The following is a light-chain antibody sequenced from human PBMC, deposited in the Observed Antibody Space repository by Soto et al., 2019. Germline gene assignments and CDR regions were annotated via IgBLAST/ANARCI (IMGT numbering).Light chain of an antibody. V-gene: IGKV1-39*01. CDR2: AAS. J-gene: IGKJ1*01. CDR3: QQSYSTPWT. CDR1: QSISSF. Sequence: DIRMTQSPSSLSASVGDRVTITCRASQSISSFLTWYQQKAGKAPKLLIYAASSLQSGVPSRFSGSGSGTDFTLTISSLQPEDFATYYCQQSYSTPWTFGQGTKVDNK.